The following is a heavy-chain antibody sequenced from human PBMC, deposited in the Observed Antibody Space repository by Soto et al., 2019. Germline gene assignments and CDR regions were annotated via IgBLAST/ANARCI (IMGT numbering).Heavy chain of an antibody. D-gene: IGHD3-10*01. CDR2: IYYSGST. CDR3: ATQAPITMVRGVIEEEYYYYYMDV. V-gene: IGHV4-31*03. J-gene: IGHJ6*03. Sequence: PSETLSLTCTVSGGSISSGGYYWSWIRQHPGKGLEWIGYIYYSGSTYYNPSLKSRVTISVDTSKNQFSLKLSSVTAADTAVYYCATQAPITMVRGVIEEEYYYYYMDVWGKGTTVTVSS. CDR1: GGSISSGGYY.